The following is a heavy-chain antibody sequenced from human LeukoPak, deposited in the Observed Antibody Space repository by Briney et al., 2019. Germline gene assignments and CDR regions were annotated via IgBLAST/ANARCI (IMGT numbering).Heavy chain of an antibody. CDR2: ISGSGSST. CDR3: AKDNGRYEFDY. D-gene: IGHD1-26*01. J-gene: IGHJ4*02. V-gene: IGHV3-23*01. CDR1: GFSFSVYA. Sequence: PGGSLRLSCTASGFSFSVYAMSWVRQAPGKGLEWVSGISGSGSSTYYADSMKGRFTISRDNSKNTLYLQANCLRIEDTAVYYCAKDNGRYEFDYWGQGTLVTVSS.